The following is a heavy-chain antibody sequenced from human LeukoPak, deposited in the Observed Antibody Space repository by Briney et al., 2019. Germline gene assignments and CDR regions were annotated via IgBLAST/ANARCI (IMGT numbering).Heavy chain of an antibody. CDR2: TNPDGTTT. Sequence: GGSLRLSCVASGFTFNTYWIHWVRQGPGKGLVWVLLTNPDGTTTTYANSVKGRFTVSRDNARNTLYLQMNSLRGEDAAVYYCARGLAGAYRIMDVWGQGTTVTVS. CDR3: ARGLAGAYRIMDV. V-gene: IGHV3-74*01. D-gene: IGHD6-19*01. J-gene: IGHJ6*02. CDR1: GFTFNTYW.